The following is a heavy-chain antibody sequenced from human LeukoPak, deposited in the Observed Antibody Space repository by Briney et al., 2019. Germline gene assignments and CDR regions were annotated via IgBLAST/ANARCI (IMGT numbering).Heavy chain of an antibody. V-gene: IGHV3-23*01. J-gene: IGHJ4*02. CDR3: ARGGFQLNYYGSGSYYEDY. Sequence: GGSLRLSCAASGFTFSSYAMSWVRQAPGKGLEWVSTFSGSGGNTYYADSVKGRFTISRDNSKNTLYLQMNSLRAEDTAVYYCARGGFQLNYYGSGSYYEDYWGQGTLVTVSS. CDR2: FSGSGGNT. CDR1: GFTFSSYA. D-gene: IGHD3-10*01.